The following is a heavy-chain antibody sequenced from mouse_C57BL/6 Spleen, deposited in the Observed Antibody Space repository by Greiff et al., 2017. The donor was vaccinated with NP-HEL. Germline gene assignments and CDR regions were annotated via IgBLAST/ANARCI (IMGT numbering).Heavy chain of an antibody. CDR3: ADGSSLAWFAY. CDR1: GYTFTSYW. J-gene: IGHJ3*01. CDR2: IHPNSGST. Sequence: VQLKQPGAELVKPGASVKLSCKASGYTFTSYWMHWVKQRPGQGLEWIGMIHPNSGSTNYNEKFKSKATLTVDKSSSTAYMQLSSLTSEDSAVYYCADGSSLAWFAYWGQGTLVTVSA. D-gene: IGHD1-1*01. V-gene: IGHV1-64*01.